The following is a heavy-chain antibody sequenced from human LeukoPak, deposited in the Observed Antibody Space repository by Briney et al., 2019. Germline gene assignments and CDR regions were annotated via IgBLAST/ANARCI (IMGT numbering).Heavy chain of an antibody. CDR3: ARDRAPPTSWYFDV. D-gene: IGHD3-10*01. V-gene: IGHV3-NL1*01. CDR2: IYSTGTT. CDR1: GFTFSSYG. Sequence: PGGSLRLSCAASGFTFSSYGFHWVRQAPGKGLEWVSIIYSTGTTFYEDSVEGRFTISRDMSKNTVYLQMNSLRADDTAVYYCARDRAPPTSWYFDVWGRGTLVAVSS. J-gene: IGHJ2*01.